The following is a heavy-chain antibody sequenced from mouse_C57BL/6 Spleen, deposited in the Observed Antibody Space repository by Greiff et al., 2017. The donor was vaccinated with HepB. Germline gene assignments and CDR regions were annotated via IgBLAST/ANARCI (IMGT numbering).Heavy chain of an antibody. V-gene: IGHV1-81*01. CDR2: IYPRSGNT. CDR1: GYTFTSYG. Sequence: VQLQQSGAELARPGASVKLSCKASGYTFTSYGISWVKQRTGQGLEWIGEIYPRSGNTYYNEKFKGKATLTADKSSSTAYMELRSLTSEDSAVYVCARGWLITTVVAADYYSMDYWGQGTSVTVSS. D-gene: IGHD1-1*01. CDR3: ARGWLITTVVAADYYSMDY. J-gene: IGHJ4*01.